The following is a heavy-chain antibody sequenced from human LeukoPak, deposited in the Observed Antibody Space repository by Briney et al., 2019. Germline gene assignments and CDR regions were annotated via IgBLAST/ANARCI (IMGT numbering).Heavy chain of an antibody. D-gene: IGHD7-27*01. CDR3: ARGQLRSSHSYYYYYMDV. CDR2: IIPIFGTA. Sequence: SVKVSCKASGGTFSSYAISWVRQAPGQGLEWMGGIIPIFGTANYAQKFQGRVTITADESTSTAYMELSSLRSEDTAVYYCARGQLRSSHSYYYYYMDVWGKGTTVTISS. V-gene: IGHV1-69*13. J-gene: IGHJ6*03. CDR1: GGTFSSYA.